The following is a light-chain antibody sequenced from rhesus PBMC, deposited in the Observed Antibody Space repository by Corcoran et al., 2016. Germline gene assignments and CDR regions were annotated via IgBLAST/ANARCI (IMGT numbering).Light chain of an antibody. CDR3: QQYSSRPT. V-gene: IGKV1-22*01. J-gene: IGKJ1*01. CDR2: KAS. CDR1: QGISSW. Sequence: DIQMTQSPSSLSASAGDTVTINCRASQGISSWLAWYQQKPGKAPKLLMYKASSLQSGVPSRVSGSGSGTDFTLTISSLQSEDFSTYYCQQYSSRPTFGQGTKVEIK.